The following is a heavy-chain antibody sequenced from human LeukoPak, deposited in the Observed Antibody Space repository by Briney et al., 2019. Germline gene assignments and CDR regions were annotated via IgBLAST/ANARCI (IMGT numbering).Heavy chain of an antibody. V-gene: IGHV3-21*04. CDR2: IISSSSYI. CDR3: ARDDGYIDY. Sequence: GGSLRLSCAASGFTLSSYSMNWVRQAPGKGLEGVSSIISSSSYIYYADSVKGRFTISRDNAKNSLYLQMNSLRAEDTAVYYCARDDGYIDYWGQGTLVTVSS. CDR1: GFTLSSYS. J-gene: IGHJ4*02.